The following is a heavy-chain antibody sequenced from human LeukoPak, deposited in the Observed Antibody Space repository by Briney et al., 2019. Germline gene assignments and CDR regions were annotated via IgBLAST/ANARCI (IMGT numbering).Heavy chain of an antibody. CDR2: VTSDNRDT. Sequence: GASVKVSCRASGYNFSAYGMTWVRQAPGQGLEWMGWVTSDNRDTKYAPKLQGRVTMTTDMSSTTAYMELRSLRSDDTAVYYCARGSREYWNDYWGQGTLVTVSS. D-gene: IGHD1-1*01. V-gene: IGHV1-18*01. CDR3: ARGSREYWNDY. J-gene: IGHJ4*02. CDR1: GYNFSAYG.